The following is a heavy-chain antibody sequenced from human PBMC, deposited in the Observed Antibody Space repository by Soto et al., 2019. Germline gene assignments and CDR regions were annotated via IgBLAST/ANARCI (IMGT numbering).Heavy chain of an antibody. CDR1: GGTFSSYA. V-gene: IGHV1-69*12. CDR2: IIPIFGTA. J-gene: IGHJ6*02. CDR3: ARGRVDVDTAMVQPPLYYYYGMDV. Sequence: QVQLVQSGAEVKKPGSSVKVSCKASGGTFSSYAISWVRQAPGQGLEWMGGIIPIFGTANYAQKFQGRVTITADESTSTAYMELSSLRSEDTAVYYCARGRVDVDTAMVQPPLYYYYGMDVWGQGTTVTVSS. D-gene: IGHD5-18*01.